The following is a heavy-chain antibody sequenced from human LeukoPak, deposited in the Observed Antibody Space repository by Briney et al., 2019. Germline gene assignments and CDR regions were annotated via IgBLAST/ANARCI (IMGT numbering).Heavy chain of an antibody. J-gene: IGHJ2*01. CDR1: GGSISSSSYY. V-gene: IGHV4-39*01. Sequence: PSETLSLTCTVSGGSISSSSYYWGWIRQPPGKGLDWIGSIYYSGSTYYNPSLKSRVTISVDTSKNQFSLKLSSVTAADTAVYYCARHGSITMIVVVPGWYFDLWGRGTLVTVSS. CDR3: ARHGSITMIVVVPGWYFDL. D-gene: IGHD3-22*01. CDR2: IYYSGST.